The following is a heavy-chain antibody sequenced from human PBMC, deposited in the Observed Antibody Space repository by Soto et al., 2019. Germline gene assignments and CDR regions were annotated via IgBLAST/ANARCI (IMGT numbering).Heavy chain of an antibody. V-gene: IGHV1-69*12. D-gene: IGHD3-10*01. CDR1: GGTFSSYA. CDR3: ASGGTYYYGSGRKTYNWFDP. Sequence: QVQLVQSGAEVKKPGSSVKVSCKASGGTFSSYAISWVRQAPGQGLEWMGGIIPIFGTANYAQKFQGRVTITADESTSTAYMELSSLRSEDTAVYYCASGGTYYYGSGRKTYNWFDPWGQGTLVTVSS. CDR2: IIPIFGTA. J-gene: IGHJ5*02.